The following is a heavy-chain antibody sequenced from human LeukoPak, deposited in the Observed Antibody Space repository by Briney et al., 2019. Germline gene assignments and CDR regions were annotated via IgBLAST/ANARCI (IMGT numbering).Heavy chain of an antibody. CDR3: ARGGLYYYYMAV. J-gene: IGHJ6*03. V-gene: IGHV1-18*01. Sequence: ASVKVSCKASGYSFNSYVINWVRQGPGEGLERMGWISAYNGNTNYAQKLQGKVTMTTDTFTSTAYMELRSLRPDDTAVYYCARGGLYYYYMAVWGKGTTVTVSS. CDR1: GYSFNSYV. CDR2: ISAYNGNT.